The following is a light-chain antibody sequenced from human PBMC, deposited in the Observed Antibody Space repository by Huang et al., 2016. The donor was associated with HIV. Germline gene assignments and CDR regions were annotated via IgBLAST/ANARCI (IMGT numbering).Light chain of an antibody. CDR1: QSVKSF. CDR2: DES. V-gene: IGKV3-11*01. CDR3: QQRTTWPRSIT. Sequence: EIVLTQSPGTLSLAPGERATLSCRASQSVKSFLAWFQQKPGQAPRLLIYDESNRATGIPARFSGSGSGPDFTLTISSLEPDDFAVYYCQQRTTWPRSITFGQGTRLEIK. J-gene: IGKJ5*01.